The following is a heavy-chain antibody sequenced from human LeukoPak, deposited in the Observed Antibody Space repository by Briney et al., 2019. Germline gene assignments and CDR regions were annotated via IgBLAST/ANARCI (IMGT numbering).Heavy chain of an antibody. Sequence: GGSLRLSCAASGFTFSSYWMHWVRQAPGKGLVWVSRINSDGSSTYYADSVKGRFTISRDNSKNTLYLQMSSLRAEDTAVYYCVNDMTTVTPWGQGTLVTVSS. D-gene: IGHD4-17*01. CDR3: VNDMTTVTP. CDR2: INSDGSST. V-gene: IGHV3-74*01. J-gene: IGHJ4*02. CDR1: GFTFSSYW.